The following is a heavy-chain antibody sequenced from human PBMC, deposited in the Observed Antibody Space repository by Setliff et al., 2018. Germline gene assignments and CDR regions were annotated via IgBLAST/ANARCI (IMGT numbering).Heavy chain of an antibody. V-gene: IGHV4-59*01. D-gene: IGHD2-15*01. Sequence: SETLSLTCSVSGASITDSYWNWIRQPPGKGLEWVGYIHYSGSTSYNPSLKSRVTMSVDTSKNQFSLKLSSVTAADTAIYYCARGLNSVSWTFAYWGQGSLVTVSS. CDR2: IHYSGST. CDR1: GASITDSY. CDR3: ARGLNSVSWTFAY. J-gene: IGHJ4*02.